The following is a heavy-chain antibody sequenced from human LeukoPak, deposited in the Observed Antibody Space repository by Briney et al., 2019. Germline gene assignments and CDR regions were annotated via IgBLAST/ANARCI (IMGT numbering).Heavy chain of an antibody. V-gene: IGHV1-2*02. CDR2: INPNSGGT. Sequence: ASVKVSCKASGYTFTGYYMHWVRRAPGQGLEWMGWINPNSGGTNYAQKFQGRVTMTRDTSIGTAYMELSRLRSDDTAVYYCARLVAVAGTEIDYWGQGTLVTVSS. CDR1: GYTFTGYY. CDR3: ARLVAVAGTEIDY. J-gene: IGHJ4*02. D-gene: IGHD6-19*01.